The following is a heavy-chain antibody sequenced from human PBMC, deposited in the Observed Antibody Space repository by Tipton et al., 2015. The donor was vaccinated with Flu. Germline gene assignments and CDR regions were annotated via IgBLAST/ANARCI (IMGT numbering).Heavy chain of an antibody. J-gene: IGHJ4*02. CDR2: IYYSGST. CDR3: AGGPGRYSSGWYFVDY. Sequence: TLSLTCTVSGGSISSSSYYWGWIRQPPGKGLEWIGSIYYSGSTYYNPSLKSRVTISVDTSKNQFSLKLSSVTAADTAVYYCAGGPGRYSSGWYFVDYWGQGTRVTVSS. CDR1: GGSISSSSYY. V-gene: IGHV4-39*07. D-gene: IGHD6-19*01.